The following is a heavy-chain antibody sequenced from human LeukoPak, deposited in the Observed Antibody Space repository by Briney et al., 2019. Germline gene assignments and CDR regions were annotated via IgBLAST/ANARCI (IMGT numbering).Heavy chain of an antibody. V-gene: IGHV4-4*02. CDR1: GGSISSSNW. D-gene: IGHD5-12*01. Sequence: SGTLSLTCAVSGGSISSSNWWSWVRQPPGKGLEWIGEIYHSGSTNYNPSLKSRVTISVDKSKNQFSLKLSSVTAADTAVYYCATWTSGYDWGPFDYWGQGTLVSVSS. CDR2: IYHSGST. CDR3: ATWTSGYDWGPFDY. J-gene: IGHJ4*02.